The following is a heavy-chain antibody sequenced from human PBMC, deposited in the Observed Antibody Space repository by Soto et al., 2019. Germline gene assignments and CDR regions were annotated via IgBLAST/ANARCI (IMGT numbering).Heavy chain of an antibody. Sequence: EVQLGESWGGLVQPGGALRLSCAASGFTVSNNYMGWVRQAPGKGLEWVSLIYSGGAIYYADFVRRRFTISGDNYRNMAYLQLSSLRDEDTAVYYCKGGFGVNRSWGQGTLVTVSS. J-gene: IGHJ5*02. CDR2: IYSGGAI. CDR3: KGGFGVNRS. D-gene: IGHD3-3*01. V-gene: IGHV3-66*01. CDR1: GFTVSNNY.